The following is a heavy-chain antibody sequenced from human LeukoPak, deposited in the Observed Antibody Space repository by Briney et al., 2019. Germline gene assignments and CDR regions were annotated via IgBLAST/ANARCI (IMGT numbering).Heavy chain of an antibody. CDR3: AREEGYCSSTSCIRITIFGVVIRGAFDI. D-gene: IGHD3-3*01. Sequence: PGGSLRLSCAASGFTFSSYAMHWVRQAPGKGLEWVAVISYHGSSKYYADSVKGRFTISRDNSKNTLYLQMNSLRAEDTAVYYCAREEGYCSSTSCIRITIFGVVIRGAFDIWGQGTMVTVSS. V-gene: IGHV3-30*04. J-gene: IGHJ3*02. CDR1: GFTFSSYA. CDR2: ISYHGSSK.